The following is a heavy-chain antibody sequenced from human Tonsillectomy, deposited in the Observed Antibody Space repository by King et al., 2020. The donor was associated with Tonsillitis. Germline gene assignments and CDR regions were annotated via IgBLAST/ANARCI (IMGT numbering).Heavy chain of an antibody. Sequence: QLVQSGGGLVKPGGSLRLSCAASGFTFTNAWMTWVRQAPGKGLEWVGRIKSKTDGGTADYAAPVKGRFTISRDDSENTLYLQMNSLKTEDTAVYYCTTAPYCSGGSCYPSVWFDPWGQGTLVTVSS. D-gene: IGHD2-15*01. CDR2: IKSKTDGGTA. J-gene: IGHJ5*02. CDR3: TTAPYCSGGSCYPSVWFDP. CDR1: GFTFTNAW. V-gene: IGHV3-15*01.